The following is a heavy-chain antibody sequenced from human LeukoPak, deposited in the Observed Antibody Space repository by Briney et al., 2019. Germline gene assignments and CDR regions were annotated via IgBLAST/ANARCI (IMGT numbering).Heavy chain of an antibody. V-gene: IGHV4-31*03. Sequence: SETLSLTCTVSGGSISSGGYYWSWIRQHPGKGLEWIGYIYYSGSTYYNPSLKSRVTISVDTSKNQFSLKLSSVTAADTAVYYCARAVATTLDYWGQGTLVTVSS. CDR2: IYYSGST. J-gene: IGHJ4*02. CDR3: ARAVATTLDY. D-gene: IGHD5-24*01. CDR1: GGSISSGGYY.